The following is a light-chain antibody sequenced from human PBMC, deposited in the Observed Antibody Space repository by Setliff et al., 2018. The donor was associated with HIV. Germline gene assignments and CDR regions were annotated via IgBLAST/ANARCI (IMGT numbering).Light chain of an antibody. Sequence: QSALTQPASVSGSPGQSITISCTGTSSDIGAYNYVSWYQQYPGKAPKLVIYDVTIRPSGVSNRFSGSKSGNTASLTISGLQAEDEGDYYCYSYTAGTSYVFGGGTKVTVL. CDR3: YSYTAGTSYV. J-gene: IGLJ1*01. CDR2: DVT. CDR1: SSDIGAYNY. V-gene: IGLV2-14*03.